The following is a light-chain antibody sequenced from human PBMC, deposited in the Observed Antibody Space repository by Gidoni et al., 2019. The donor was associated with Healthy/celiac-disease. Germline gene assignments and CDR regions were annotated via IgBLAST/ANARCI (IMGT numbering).Light chain of an antibody. CDR1: QSVSSSY. CDR2: GAS. J-gene: IGKJ4*01. CDR3: QQYGSSPALT. V-gene: IGKV3-20*01. Sequence: LSLSPGERATLSCRASQSVSSSYLAWYQQKPGQAPRLLIYGASSRATGIPDRFSGSGSGTDFTLTISRLEPEDFAVYYCQQYGSSPALTFGGGTKVEI.